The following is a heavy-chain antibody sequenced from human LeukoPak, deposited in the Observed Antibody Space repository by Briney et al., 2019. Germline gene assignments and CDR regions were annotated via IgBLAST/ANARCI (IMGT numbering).Heavy chain of an antibody. J-gene: IGHJ4*02. CDR1: GLTFSNYT. D-gene: IGHD2-2*01. V-gene: IGHV3-30*04. Sequence: GGSLRLPCVASGLTFSNYTMHWARQAPGKGLEWLAAVSYGGRITSYADSVKSRPTISKDNYENTLYLQMNSLRADDTAVYYCVATSGSSTNWGQGTLVTVSS. CDR2: VSYGGRIT. CDR3: VATSGSSTN.